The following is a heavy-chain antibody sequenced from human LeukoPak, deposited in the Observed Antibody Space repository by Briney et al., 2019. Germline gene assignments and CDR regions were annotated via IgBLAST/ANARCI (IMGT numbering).Heavy chain of an antibody. D-gene: IGHD3-3*01. CDR2: IKSKTDGGTT. J-gene: IGHJ1*01. CDR3: TTGRLDDFWSGYYSEYFQH. V-gene: IGHV3-15*01. CDR1: GFTFSNAW. Sequence: GGSLRLSCAASGFTFSNAWMSWVRQAPRKGLEWVGRIKSKTDGGTTDYAAPVKGRFTISRDDSKNTLYLQMNSLKTEDTAVYYCTTGRLDDFWSGYYSEYFQHWGQGTLVTVSS.